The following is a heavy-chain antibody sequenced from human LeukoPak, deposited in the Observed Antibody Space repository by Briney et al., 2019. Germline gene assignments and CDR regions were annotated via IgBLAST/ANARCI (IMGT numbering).Heavy chain of an antibody. J-gene: IGHJ3*02. D-gene: IGHD4-17*01. V-gene: IGHV3-48*02. CDR2: ISSSSSTI. CDR3: ARAEDDYGDYDYDRNAFDI. Sequence: PGGSLRLSCAASGFTFSSYSMNWVRQAPGKGLEWVSYISSSSSTIYYADSVKGRFTISRDNAKNSLYLQMNSLRDEDTAVYYCARAEDDYGDYDYDRNAFDIWGQGTMVTVSS. CDR1: GFTFSSYS.